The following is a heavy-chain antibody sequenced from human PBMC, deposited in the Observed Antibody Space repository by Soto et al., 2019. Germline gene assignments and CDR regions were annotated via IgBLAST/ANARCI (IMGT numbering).Heavy chain of an antibody. V-gene: IGHV3-23*01. CDR3: AKDSYGDYAFDY. D-gene: IGHD4-17*01. CDR1: GFTFSSYA. J-gene: IGHJ4*02. Sequence: PXGSLRLSCAASGFTFSSYAMSWVRQAPGKGLEWVSTISISGGSTYFADSVKGRFTISRDNSMNTLYLQMNSLRAEDTAVYFCAKDSYGDYAFDYWGQGTLVTVSS. CDR2: ISISGGST.